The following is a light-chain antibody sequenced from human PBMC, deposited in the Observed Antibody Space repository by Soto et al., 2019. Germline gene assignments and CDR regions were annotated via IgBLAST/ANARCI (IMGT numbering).Light chain of an antibody. CDR2: EDN. Sequence: NFMLTQPHSVSESPGKTVTISCTRSSGNIASSFVQWFQQRPGSSPTTVIYEDNQRPSGVPDRFSGSIDSSSNSAALTISGLKPQDEAEYICHCYDSTNQVFGGGTKLTVL. CDR3: HCYDSTNQV. J-gene: IGLJ2*01. CDR1: SGNIASSF. V-gene: IGLV6-57*01.